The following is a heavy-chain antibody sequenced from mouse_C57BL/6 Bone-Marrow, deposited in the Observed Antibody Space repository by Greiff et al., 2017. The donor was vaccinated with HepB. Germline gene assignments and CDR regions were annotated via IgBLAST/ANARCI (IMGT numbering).Heavy chain of an antibody. D-gene: IGHD2-2*01. CDR2: IDPNSGGT. J-gene: IGHJ4*01. Sequence: VQLQQPGAELVKPGASVKLSCKASGYTFTSYWMHWVKQRPGRGLEWIGRIDPNSGGTKYNEKFKSKATLTVDKPSSTAYMQLSSLTSEDSAVYYCASGEGLRRGYYYAMDYWGQGTSVTVSS. CDR1: GYTFTSYW. CDR3: ASGEGLRRGYYYAMDY. V-gene: IGHV1-72*01.